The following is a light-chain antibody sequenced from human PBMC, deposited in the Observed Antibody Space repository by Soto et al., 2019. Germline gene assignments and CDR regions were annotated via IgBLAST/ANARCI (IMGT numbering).Light chain of an antibody. V-gene: IGKV1-5*01. J-gene: IGKJ1*01. CDR2: DAA. Sequence: DIQMTQSASTLSASVGDRVSISCRASQIVSRWLAWYQQKPGKAPKLLIYDAASLEGGVPSRFSPSGSEIEFSLTITRLQPDDFATYHCQQYHQFPRTFAPGTKV. CDR3: QQYHQFPRT. CDR1: QIVSRW.